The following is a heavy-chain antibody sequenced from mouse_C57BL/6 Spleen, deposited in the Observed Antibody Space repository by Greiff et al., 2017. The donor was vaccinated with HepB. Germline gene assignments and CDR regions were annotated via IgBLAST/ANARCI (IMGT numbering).Heavy chain of an antibody. CDR1: GFTFSDYG. J-gene: IGHJ3*01. Sequence: EVHLVESGGGLVKPGGSLKLSCAASGFTFSDYGMHWVRQAPEKGLEWVAYISSGSSTIYYADTVKGRFTISRDNAKNTLFLQMTSLRSEDTAMYYCARSAYYSKAWFAYWGQGTLVTVSA. V-gene: IGHV5-17*01. D-gene: IGHD2-5*01. CDR2: ISSGSSTI. CDR3: ARSAYYSKAWFAY.